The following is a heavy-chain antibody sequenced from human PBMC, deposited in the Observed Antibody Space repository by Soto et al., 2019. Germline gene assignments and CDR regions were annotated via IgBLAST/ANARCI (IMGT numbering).Heavy chain of an antibody. CDR1: VYGITNRYH. D-gene: IGHD2-2*01. J-gene: IGHJ6*02. Sequence: SDTLSLTCAVSVYGITNRYHWGWIRQPPGKELEWIGTISHSGDTYYNPSLKSRVTISIDTAKNHLSLILSSVTAADTATYYCTRIYCTTTSCFINGMDVWGQGTTVT. V-gene: IGHV4-38-2*01. CDR2: ISHSGDT. CDR3: TRIYCTTTSCFINGMDV.